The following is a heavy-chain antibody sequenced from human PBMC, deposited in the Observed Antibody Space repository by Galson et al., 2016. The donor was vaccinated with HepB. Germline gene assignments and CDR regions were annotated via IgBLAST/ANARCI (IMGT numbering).Heavy chain of an antibody. D-gene: IGHD1-7*01. V-gene: IGHV1-24*01. CDR1: GYTVSELS. CDR3: ATDHRELRMPIFDN. J-gene: IGHJ4*02. CDR2: FRPEDGER. Sequence: SVKVSCKVSGYTVSELSMHWVRQAPGKGLEWMGGFRPEDGERIYAQKFQGRVTMTEDTSTDTAYMELSSLRSEDTAVYYCATDHRELRMPIFDNWGQGTLVTVSS.